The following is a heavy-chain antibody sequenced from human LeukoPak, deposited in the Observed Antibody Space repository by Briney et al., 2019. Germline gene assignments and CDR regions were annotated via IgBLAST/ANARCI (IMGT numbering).Heavy chain of an antibody. D-gene: IGHD2-15*01. CDR3: AKPYRNCSGGSCYSTFLDV. V-gene: IGHV3-30*02. CDR2: IRYDGSKK. Sequence: QTGGSLRLSCAASGFTFSSYGMHWVRQSPGKGLEWVAFIRYDGSKKYYADSVKGRFTISRDNSKKTLYLQMSSLRAEDTAVYYCAKPYRNCSGGSCYSTFLDVWGKGTTVTISS. J-gene: IGHJ6*04. CDR1: GFTFSSYG.